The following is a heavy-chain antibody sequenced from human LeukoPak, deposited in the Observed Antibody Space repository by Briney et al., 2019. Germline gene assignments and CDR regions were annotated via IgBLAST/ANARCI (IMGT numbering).Heavy chain of an antibody. CDR3: ARDTHDY. J-gene: IGHJ4*02. Sequence: GGSLRLSCAASGFTFSSNWMHWVRQAPGKGLVWVSGIDTDGTTTTYADSVKGRFTISRDNAKNTLYLQVNSLSAEDTAVYYCARDTHDYWGQGTLVTVSS. CDR2: IDTDGTTT. V-gene: IGHV3-74*01. CDR1: GFTFSSNW.